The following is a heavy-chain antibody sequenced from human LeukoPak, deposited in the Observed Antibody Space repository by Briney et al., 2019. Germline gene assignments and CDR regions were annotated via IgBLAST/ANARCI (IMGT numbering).Heavy chain of an antibody. CDR3: ARGHFDWLSQGGYFDY. CDR2: ISAYNGNT. J-gene: IGHJ4*02. Sequence: ASVKVSCKASGYSFTRHGINWVRQAPGQGLEWMGWISAYNGNTNYAQKVQGRVTMTTDTSTSTAYMELRSLRSDDTAVYYCARGHFDWLSQGGYFDYWGQGTLVTVSS. D-gene: IGHD3-9*01. V-gene: IGHV1-18*01. CDR1: GYSFTRHG.